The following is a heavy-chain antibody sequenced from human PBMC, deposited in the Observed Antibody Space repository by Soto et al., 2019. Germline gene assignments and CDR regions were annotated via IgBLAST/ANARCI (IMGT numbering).Heavy chain of an antibody. J-gene: IGHJ4*02. CDR3: ARDKITGLFDY. CDR1: GGSISSYY. D-gene: IGHD2-8*02. CDR2: VYHSGTT. V-gene: IGHV4-59*01. Sequence: PSETLSLTCTVSGGSISSYYWSWIRQSPGKGPEWIGYVYHSGTTNYNPSLESRVTMSLDTSKNQFSLKLNAVTAADTAVYYCARDKITGLFDYWGQGTLVTAPQ.